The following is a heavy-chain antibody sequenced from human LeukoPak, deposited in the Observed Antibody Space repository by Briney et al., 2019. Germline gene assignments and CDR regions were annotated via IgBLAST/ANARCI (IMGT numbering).Heavy chain of an antibody. V-gene: IGHV3-9*01. CDR3: AKLAYYDILTGVLDAFDI. J-gene: IGHJ3*02. D-gene: IGHD3-9*01. Sequence: GRSLRLSCAASGFTFDDYAMHWVRQAPGKGLEWVSGISWNSGSIGYADSVKGRFTISRDNAKNSLYLQMNSLRAEDTALYYCAKLAYYDILTGVLDAFDIWGQGTMVTVSS. CDR2: ISWNSGSI. CDR1: GFTFDDYA.